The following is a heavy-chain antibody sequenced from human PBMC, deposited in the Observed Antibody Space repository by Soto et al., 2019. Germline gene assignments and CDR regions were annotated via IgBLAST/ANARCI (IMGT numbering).Heavy chain of an antibody. J-gene: IGHJ4*02. Sequence: PGGSLRLSCAASGFTFSSYAMSWVRQAPGKGLEWVSAISGSGGSTYYADSVKGRFTISRDNSKNTLYLQMNSLRAEDTAVYYCAKDDLAFAASGEGYFDYWGQGTLVTVSS. CDR1: GFTFSSYA. CDR3: AKDDLAFAASGEGYFDY. V-gene: IGHV3-23*01. D-gene: IGHD1-26*01. CDR2: ISGSGGST.